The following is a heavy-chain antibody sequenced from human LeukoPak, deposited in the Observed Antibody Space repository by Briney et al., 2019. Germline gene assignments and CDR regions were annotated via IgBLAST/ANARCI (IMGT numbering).Heavy chain of an antibody. CDR2: ISWNSGSI. V-gene: IGHV3-9*01. CDR3: AKDLSTVIATLMMEY. Sequence: GRSPRLSCAASGFTFDDYAMHWVRQAPGKGLEWVSGISWNSGSIGYADSVKGRFTISRDNAKNSLYLQMNSLRAEDTALYYCAKDLSTVIATLMMEYWGQGTLVTVSS. J-gene: IGHJ4*02. CDR1: GFTFDDYA. D-gene: IGHD2-21*01.